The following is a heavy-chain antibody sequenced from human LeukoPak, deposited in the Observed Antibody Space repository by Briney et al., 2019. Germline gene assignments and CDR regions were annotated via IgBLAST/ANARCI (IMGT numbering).Heavy chain of an antibody. J-gene: IGHJ4*02. CDR2: AKKDGNQ. CDR1: GFTFTRHW. CDR3: ARGPDYGDRLDYFDY. V-gene: IGHV3-7*01. Sequence: PGGSLRLSCAASGFTFTRHWLGWVRQAPGKGLGRVASAKKDGNQYSVDSVKGRFIISRDNARNSLSLQMSSLRVEDTAIYFCARGPDYGDRLDYFDYWGQGTLVTVSS. D-gene: IGHD4-17*01.